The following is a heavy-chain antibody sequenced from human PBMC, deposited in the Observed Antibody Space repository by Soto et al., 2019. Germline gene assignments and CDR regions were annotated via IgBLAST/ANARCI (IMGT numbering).Heavy chain of an antibody. V-gene: IGHV3-74*01. CDR1: GFTFSNYW. J-gene: IGHJ4*02. CDR3: ATGDSGYIRTGY. CDR2: IKSDGTYT. Sequence: GGSLRLSCAASGFTFSNYWMHWVRQAPGKGLVWVSRIKSDGTYTNYADSVKGRFTISRDNAESTLYLQMNSLRAEDTAVYFCATGDSGYIRTGYCGQGTLVTVSS. D-gene: IGHD5-12*01.